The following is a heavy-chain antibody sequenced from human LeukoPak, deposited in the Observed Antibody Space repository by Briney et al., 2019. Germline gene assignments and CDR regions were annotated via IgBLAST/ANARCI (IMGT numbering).Heavy chain of an antibody. V-gene: IGHV3-15*07. CDR3: TGDDYGGNSGFY. J-gene: IGHJ4*02. Sequence: GGSLRLSCTASGFTFSNAWMNWVRQAPGKGLEWVGRIKSKTDGGTTDYAAPVKGRFTTSRDDSKNTLYLQMNSLKTEDTAVYYCTGDDYGGNSGFYWGQGTLVTVSS. D-gene: IGHD4-23*01. CDR2: IKSKTDGGTT. CDR1: GFTFSNAW.